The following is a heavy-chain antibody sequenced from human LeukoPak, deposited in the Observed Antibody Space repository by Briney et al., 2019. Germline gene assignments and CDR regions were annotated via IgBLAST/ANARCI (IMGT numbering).Heavy chain of an antibody. V-gene: IGHV3-30*02. D-gene: IGHD1-1*01. Sequence: GGSLRLSCAASGFGFSGYGMHWVGQAPGQGLGWVAFIRDDGTEYHTDSVKGRFTISRDNSKSTLFLQMNSLGAEDTPVYYCGKGRQRHYHCLDSWGQGTLVTVSS. CDR1: GFGFSGYG. CDR2: IRDDGTE. J-gene: IGHJ4*02. CDR3: GKGRQRHYHCLDS.